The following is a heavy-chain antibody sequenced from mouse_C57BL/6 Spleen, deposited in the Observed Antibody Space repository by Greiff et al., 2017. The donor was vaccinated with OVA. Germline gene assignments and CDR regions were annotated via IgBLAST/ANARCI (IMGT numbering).Heavy chain of an antibody. CDR2: IDPSDSYT. J-gene: IGHJ4*01. Sequence: QVQLQQPGAELVRPGTSVKLSCKASGYTFTSYWMHWVKQRPGQGLEWIGVIDPSDSYTNYNQKFKGKATVTVDTSSSTAYMQLSSLTSEDSAVYYCARAPYYYGSEGYAMDYWGQGTSVTVSS. D-gene: IGHD1-1*01. CDR1: GYTFTSYW. CDR3: ARAPYYYGSEGYAMDY. V-gene: IGHV1-59*01.